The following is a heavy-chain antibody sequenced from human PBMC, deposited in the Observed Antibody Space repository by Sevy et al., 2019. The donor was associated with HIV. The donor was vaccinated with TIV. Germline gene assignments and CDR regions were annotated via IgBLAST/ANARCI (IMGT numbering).Heavy chain of an antibody. CDR1: GFSFSKYG. CDR2: IWYDGSSE. Sequence: GGSLRLSCAASGFSFSKYGMHWVRQAPGKGLEWVALIWYDGSSEYYADSVKGRFTISRDNSNNTLYLQVNSLRGEDTAVYYCVSGAEYYDRGAANCDPWGQGTLVTVSS. J-gene: IGHJ5*02. D-gene: IGHD3-22*01. V-gene: IGHV3-33*01. CDR3: VSGAEYYDRGAANCDP.